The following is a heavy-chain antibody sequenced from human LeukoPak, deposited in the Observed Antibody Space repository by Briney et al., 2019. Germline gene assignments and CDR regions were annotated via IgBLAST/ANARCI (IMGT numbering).Heavy chain of an antibody. D-gene: IGHD1-26*01. CDR1: GFTFSSYG. Sequence: GGSLRLSCAASGFTFSSYGMHWVRQAPGKGLEWVAFIRYDGSNKYYADSVKGRFTISRDNSKNTLYLQMNSLRAEDTAVYYCAKAPLSGSYFTHFDYWGQGTLVTVSS. CDR3: AKAPLSGSYFTHFDY. CDR2: IRYDGSNK. V-gene: IGHV3-30*02. J-gene: IGHJ4*02.